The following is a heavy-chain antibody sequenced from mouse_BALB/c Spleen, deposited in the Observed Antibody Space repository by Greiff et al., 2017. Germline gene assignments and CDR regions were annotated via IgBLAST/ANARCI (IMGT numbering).Heavy chain of an antibody. CDR1: GFTFSSYA. V-gene: IGHV5-9-4*01. Sequence: EVQLVESGGGLVKPGGSLKLSCAASGFTFSSYAMSWVRQSPEKRLEWVAEISSGGSYTYYPDTVTGRFTISRDNAKNTLYLEMSSLRSEDTAMYYCAREDGTHAYWGQGTLVTVSA. J-gene: IGHJ3*01. CDR2: ISSGGSYT. CDR3: AREDGTHAY. D-gene: IGHD2-1*01.